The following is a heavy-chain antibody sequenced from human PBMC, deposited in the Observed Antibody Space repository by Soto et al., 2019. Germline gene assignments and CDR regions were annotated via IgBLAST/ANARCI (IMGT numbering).Heavy chain of an antibody. J-gene: IGHJ4*02. CDR1: GGSIRSDH. D-gene: IGHD3-22*01. V-gene: IGHV4-59*01. Sequence: PSETLSLTCTVSGGSIRSDHWSWTRQPPGKGLEWIGYIYYSGSTSYNPSLRSRVTMSVDTSKNQFSLKLSSVTAADTAIYYCMKFDSSGLWGQGTLVTAPQ. CDR2: IYYSGST. CDR3: MKFDSSGL.